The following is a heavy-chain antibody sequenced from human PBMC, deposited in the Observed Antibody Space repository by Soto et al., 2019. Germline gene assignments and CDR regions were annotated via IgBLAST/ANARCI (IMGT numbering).Heavy chain of an antibody. CDR1: GGTIRSGDYH. CDR3: ARAVDFWSANGAFDI. CDR2: IYYSGST. J-gene: IGHJ3*02. D-gene: IGHD3-3*01. Sequence: SDSLSPTFTVSGGTIRSGDYHGSWNRHPPGKCLEWIGYIYYSGSTYYNPSLKSRVTISVDTSKNQFSLKLSSVTAADTAVYYCARAVDFWSANGAFDIWGQGTMVT. V-gene: IGHV4-30-4*02.